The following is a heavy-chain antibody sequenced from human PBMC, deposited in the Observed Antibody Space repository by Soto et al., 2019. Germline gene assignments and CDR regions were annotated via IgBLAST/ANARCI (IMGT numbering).Heavy chain of an antibody. CDR2: ISGYNGYP. D-gene: IGHD3-16*01. J-gene: IGHJ4*02. CDR3: ARASAGALYDF. Sequence: QVQLVQSGGEVRKPGASVNVSCKTSGYIFTNYGVAWVRQAPAQGLELVAWISGYNGYPKYTQKFQXRATVTTDTSTRTGYMELRNLKSDDTAVYYCARASAGALYDFWGQGTLVTVSS. CDR1: GYIFTNYG. V-gene: IGHV1-18*01.